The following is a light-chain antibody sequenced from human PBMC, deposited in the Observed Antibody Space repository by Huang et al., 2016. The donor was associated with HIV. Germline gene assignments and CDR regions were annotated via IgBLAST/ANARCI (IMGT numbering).Light chain of an antibody. V-gene: IGKV1-NL1*01. Sequence: DIQMTQSPSSLSASVGDRVTITCRASQGISNSLAWYQQKPGKAPKLLLYAASRLKSGVPSRFSRRGSGTDYTLTLSSLQPEDFATYYCQQYYSTPPITFGQGTRLEIK. CDR3: QQYYSTPPIT. J-gene: IGKJ5*01. CDR2: AAS. CDR1: QGISNS.